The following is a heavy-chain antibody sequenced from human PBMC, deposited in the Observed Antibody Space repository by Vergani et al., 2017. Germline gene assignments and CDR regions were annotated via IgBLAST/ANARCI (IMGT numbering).Heavy chain of an antibody. Sequence: QVQLVQSGAEVKKPGSSVKVSCKASGGTFSIYAISWVRQAPGQGLEWMGGIIPIFGTANYAQKFQGRVTITADESTSTAYMELSSLRSEDTAVYYCARRSSWYNAVAGSLWFDPWGQGTLVTVSS. D-gene: IGHD6-19*01. J-gene: IGHJ5*02. CDR1: GGTFSIYA. CDR3: ARRSSWYNAVAGSLWFDP. V-gene: IGHV1-69*01. CDR2: IIPIFGTA.